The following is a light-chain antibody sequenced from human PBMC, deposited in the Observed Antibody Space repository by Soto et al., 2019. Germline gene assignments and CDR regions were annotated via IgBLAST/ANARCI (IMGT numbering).Light chain of an antibody. J-gene: IGLJ3*02. CDR2: SNN. V-gene: IGLV1-44*01. CDR3: AAWDDSLNGPV. Sequence: QSVLTQPPSASGTPGQRVTISCSGSSSNIGSNTVNWYQQLPGTAPKLLIYSNNQRPSGVPDRFYGSKSGTAASLAISGLQSEDEADYYCAAWDDSLNGPVVGGGTKLTVL. CDR1: SSNIGSNT.